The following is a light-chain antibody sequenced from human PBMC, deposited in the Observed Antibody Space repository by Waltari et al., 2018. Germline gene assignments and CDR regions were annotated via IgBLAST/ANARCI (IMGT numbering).Light chain of an antibody. CDR1: QDIASA. J-gene: IGKJ3*01. CDR2: DAS. V-gene: IGKV1D-13*01. CDR3: QQFINYPLT. Sequence: AIQLTQSPSSLSASVGHRITITCRAIQDIASALAWYVQKPGKAPQLLIYDASTLEGGVPSRFSGSGSGTDFTLSISGLQPEDFATYYCQQFINYPLTFGPGTTVDIK.